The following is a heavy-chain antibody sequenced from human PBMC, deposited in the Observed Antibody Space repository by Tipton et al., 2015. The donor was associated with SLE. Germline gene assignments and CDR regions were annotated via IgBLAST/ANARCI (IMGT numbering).Heavy chain of an antibody. CDR3: ARSPQGGIAARLDY. CDR2: IYYSGST. CDR1: GGSISSYY. J-gene: IGHJ4*02. V-gene: IGHV4-59*12. Sequence: TLSLTCTVSGGSISSYYWSWIRQPPGKGLEWIGYIYYSGSTNYNPSLKSRVTISVDTSKNQFSLKLSSVTAADTAVYYCARSPQGGIAARLDYWGQGTLVTVSS. D-gene: IGHD6-6*01.